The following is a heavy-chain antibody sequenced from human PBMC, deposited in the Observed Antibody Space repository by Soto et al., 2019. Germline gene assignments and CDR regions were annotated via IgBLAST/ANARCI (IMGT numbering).Heavy chain of an antibody. CDR1: GGSISSGGYS. CDR3: AKEGQPGGLDY. CDR2: IYHSGST. J-gene: IGHJ4*02. D-gene: IGHD3-10*01. V-gene: IGHV4-30-2*01. Sequence: QLQLQESGSGLVKPSQTLSLTCAVSGGSISSGGYSWSWIRQPPGKGLEWIGYIYHSGSTYYNPSLKSRVTTSVDRSKNQFSLKLSSVTAADTAVYDCAKEGQPGGLDYWGQGTLVTVSS.